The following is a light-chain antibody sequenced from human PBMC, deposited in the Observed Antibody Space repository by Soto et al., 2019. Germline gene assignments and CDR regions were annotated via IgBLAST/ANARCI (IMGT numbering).Light chain of an antibody. CDR3: QQYNSYSLT. V-gene: IGKV1-13*02. CDR1: QGIRND. CDR2: DAS. Sequence: HTQYSLAPSVLDRNLITCRASQGIRNDLGWYQQKPGKAPKLLIYDASSLESGVPQRFSGSGSGTEFTLTISSLQPDDFATYYCQQYNSYSLTFGGGSIVDVK. J-gene: IGKJ4*01.